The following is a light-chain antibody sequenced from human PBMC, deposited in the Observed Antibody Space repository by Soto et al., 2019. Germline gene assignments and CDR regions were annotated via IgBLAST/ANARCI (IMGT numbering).Light chain of an antibody. CDR3: QQYGRSL. Sequence: ESVLSQSPRALSLSPGERATLSCRASQSVSSSYLAWYQQKPGQAPRLLIYGASSRATGIPDMFSGSGSGTDFTLTISRLEPEDFAVYYCQQYGRSLFGGGTKVDIK. J-gene: IGKJ4*01. CDR2: GAS. V-gene: IGKV3-20*01. CDR1: QSVSSSY.